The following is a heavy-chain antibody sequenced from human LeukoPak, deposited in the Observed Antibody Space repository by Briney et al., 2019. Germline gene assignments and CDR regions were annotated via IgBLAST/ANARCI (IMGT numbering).Heavy chain of an antibody. Sequence: GGSLRLSCAASGFTFSNAWMSWVRQAAGKGLEWVGRIKSKTDGGTTDYAAPVKGRFTISRDDSKNTLYLQMNSLKTEDTAVYYCTTLTGGSWPYYYYYYMDVWGKGTTVTVSS. CDR3: TTLTGGSWPYYYYYYMDV. D-gene: IGHD6-13*01. J-gene: IGHJ6*03. CDR1: GFTFSNAW. V-gene: IGHV3-15*01. CDR2: IKSKTDGGTT.